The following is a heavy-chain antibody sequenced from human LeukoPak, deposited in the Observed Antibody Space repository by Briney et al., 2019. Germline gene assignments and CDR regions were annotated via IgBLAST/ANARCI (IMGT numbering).Heavy chain of an antibody. V-gene: IGHV3-48*03. CDR2: ISSSASTI. Sequence: GGSLRLSCAASGFTFSSYEMNWVRQAPGKGLEWISYISSSASTIYYADSVKGRFTISRDNAKNSLYLQMNSLRAEDTAVYYCARGLSSSWFWGQGTLVTVSS. D-gene: IGHD6-13*01. CDR3: ARGLSSSWF. J-gene: IGHJ4*02. CDR1: GFTFSSYE.